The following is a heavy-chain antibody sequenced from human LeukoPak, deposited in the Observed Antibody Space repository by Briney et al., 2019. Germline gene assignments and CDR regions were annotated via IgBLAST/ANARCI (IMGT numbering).Heavy chain of an antibody. Sequence: GGSLRLSCAASGFTFSSYWMHWVRQAPGKGLVWVSRINSDGSSTSYADSVKGRFTISRDNAKNTLYLQMNSLRAEDTAVYYCATTYYYDSSGYYPPGVFDCWGQGTLVTVSS. CDR1: GFTFSSYW. J-gene: IGHJ4*02. D-gene: IGHD3-22*01. V-gene: IGHV3-74*01. CDR3: ATTYYYDSSGYYPPGVFDC. CDR2: INSDGSST.